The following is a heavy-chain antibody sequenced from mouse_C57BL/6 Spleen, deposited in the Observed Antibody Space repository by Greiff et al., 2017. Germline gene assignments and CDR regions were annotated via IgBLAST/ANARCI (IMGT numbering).Heavy chain of an antibody. Sequence: EVKLQESGGGLVKPGGSLKLSCAASGFTFSDYGMHWVRQAPEKGLEWVAYISSGSSNIYYADTVKGRFTISRDNAKNTLFLQMTSLRSEDTAMYYCARPGSSAAWFAYWGQGTLVTGSA. D-gene: IGHD1-1*01. CDR2: ISSGSSNI. J-gene: IGHJ3*01. CDR3: ARPGSSAAWFAY. CDR1: GFTFSDYG. V-gene: IGHV5-17*01.